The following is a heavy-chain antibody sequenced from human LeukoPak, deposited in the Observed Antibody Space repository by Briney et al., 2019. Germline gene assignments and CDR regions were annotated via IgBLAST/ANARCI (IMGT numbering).Heavy chain of an antibody. CDR1: GFTFSDYY. J-gene: IGHJ4*02. D-gene: IGHD6-19*01. Sequence: PGGSLRLSCAASGFTFSDYYMSWIRQAPGKGLEWVSYISSSSSYTNYADSVKGRFTISRDNAKNSLYLQMNSLRAEDTAVHYCARMMLRSGPFDYWGQGTLVTVSA. CDR3: ARMMLRSGPFDY. V-gene: IGHV3-11*03. CDR2: ISSSSSYT.